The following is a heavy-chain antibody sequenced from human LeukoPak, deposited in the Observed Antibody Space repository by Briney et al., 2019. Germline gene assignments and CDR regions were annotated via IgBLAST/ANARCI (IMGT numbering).Heavy chain of an antibody. CDR3: ARDGGYCSGGTCYSTH. Sequence: PGGSLRLSCEASGFTFSSYWMNWVRQAPGKGVEGVANIKQDGSEKYYVDSVKGRFTISRDNAKDSLYLQMNCLRAEDTAVYYCARDGGYCSGGTCYSTHWGQGTLVTVSS. V-gene: IGHV3-7*03. D-gene: IGHD2-15*01. CDR1: GFTFSSYW. J-gene: IGHJ4*02. CDR2: IKQDGSEK.